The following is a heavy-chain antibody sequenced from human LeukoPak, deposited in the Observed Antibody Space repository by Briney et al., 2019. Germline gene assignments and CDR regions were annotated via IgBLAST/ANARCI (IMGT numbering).Heavy chain of an antibody. CDR2: INTNTGNP. CDR1: GYTFTSYA. V-gene: IGHV7-4-1*02. Sequence: ASVKVSCKASGYTFTSYAMNWVRQAPGQGLEWMGWINTNTGNPTYAQGFTGRFVFSLDTSVSTAYLQISSLKTEDTAVYYCATHTYYYGSGSSVGALDIWGQGTMVTVSS. D-gene: IGHD3-10*01. CDR3: ATHTYYYGSGSSVGALDI. J-gene: IGHJ3*02.